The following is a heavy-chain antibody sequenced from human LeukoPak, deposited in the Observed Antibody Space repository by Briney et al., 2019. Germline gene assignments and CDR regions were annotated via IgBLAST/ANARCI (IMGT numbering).Heavy chain of an antibody. CDR1: GYTFTSYD. CDR2: MNPNSGNT. D-gene: IGHD3-10*01. CDR3: ARSRGGRELLWFGELLSPPDY. J-gene: IGHJ4*02. V-gene: IGHV1-8*01. Sequence: ASVKVSCKASGYTFTSYDINWVRQDTGQGLEWMGWMNPNSGNTGYAQKFQGRVTMTRNTSISTAYMELSSLRSEDTAVYYCARSRGGRELLWFGELLSPPDYWGQGTLVTVSS.